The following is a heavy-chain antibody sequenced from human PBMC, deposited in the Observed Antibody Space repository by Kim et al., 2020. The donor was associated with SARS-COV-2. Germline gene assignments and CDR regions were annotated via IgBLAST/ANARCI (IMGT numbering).Heavy chain of an antibody. Sequence: SETLSLTCTVSGGSISSYYWSWIRQPPGKGLEWIGYIYYSGSTNYNPSLKSRVTISVDTSKNQFSLKLSSVTAADTAVYYCAREPLLWCAFDIWGQGTMVTVSS. CDR1: GGSISSYY. CDR3: AREPLLWCAFDI. J-gene: IGHJ3*02. D-gene: IGHD3-10*01. V-gene: IGHV4-59*01. CDR2: IYYSGST.